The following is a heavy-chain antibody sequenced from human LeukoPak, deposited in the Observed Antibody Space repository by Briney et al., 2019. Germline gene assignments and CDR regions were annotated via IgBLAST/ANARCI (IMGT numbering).Heavy chain of an antibody. J-gene: IGHJ5*02. CDR2: IYPGDSDT. Sequence: KPGESLKISCKGSGYSFTSYWIGWVRQMPGKGLEWMGIIYPGDSDTRYSPSFQGQVTISADKSISTAYLQWSSLKASDTAMYYCARHGSYYYDSSGYSDPWGQGTLVTVSS. V-gene: IGHV5-51*01. CDR1: GYSFTSYW. D-gene: IGHD3-22*01. CDR3: ARHGSYYYDSSGYSDP.